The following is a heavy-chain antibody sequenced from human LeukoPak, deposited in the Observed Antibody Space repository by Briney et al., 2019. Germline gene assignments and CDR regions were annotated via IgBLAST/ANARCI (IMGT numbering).Heavy chain of an antibody. CDR3: AKDGGYYYYYYYMDV. CDR1: GFTFSSYA. J-gene: IGHJ6*03. V-gene: IGHV3-23*01. D-gene: IGHD3-16*01. CDR2: ISGSGGST. Sequence: GGSLRLSCAAAGFTFSSYAMSWVRQAPGKGLEWVSGISGSGGSTFFADSVKGRFTISRDSSKNTLNLQMNSLRAEDTAVYYCAKDGGYYYYYYYMDVWGKGTTVTVSS.